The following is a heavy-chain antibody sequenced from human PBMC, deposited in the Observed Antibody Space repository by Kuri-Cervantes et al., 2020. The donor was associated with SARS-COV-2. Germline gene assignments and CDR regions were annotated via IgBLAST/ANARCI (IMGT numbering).Heavy chain of an antibody. CDR3: AREHVSDVDTAMVRYYYYYGMDV. J-gene: IGHJ6*02. D-gene: IGHD5-18*01. Sequence: GSLRLSCTVSGGSISSSSYYWGWIRQPPGKGLEWIGSIYYSGSTYYNPSLKSRVTISVDTSKNQFSLKLSSVTAADTAVYYCAREHVSDVDTAMVRYYYYYGMDVWGQGTTVTVSS. CDR1: GGSISSSSYY. CDR2: IYYSGST. V-gene: IGHV4-39*02.